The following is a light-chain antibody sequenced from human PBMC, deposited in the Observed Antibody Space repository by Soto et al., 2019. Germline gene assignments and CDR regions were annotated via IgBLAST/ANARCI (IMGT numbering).Light chain of an antibody. CDR1: SHDIGGYDF. CDR3: SLYTTASTYV. V-gene: IGLV2-14*01. J-gene: IGLJ1*01. CDR2: EVT. Sequence: QAVVTQPASVSGSPGQSITISCTGTSHDIGGYDFVSWYQQYPGRAPRLLISEVTRRPSGVSSRFSGSKSGNTASLTISGLQAEDEAEYYCSLYTTASTYVFGTGTKVTVL.